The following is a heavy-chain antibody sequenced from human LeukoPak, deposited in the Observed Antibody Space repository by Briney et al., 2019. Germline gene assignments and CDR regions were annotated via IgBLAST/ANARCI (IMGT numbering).Heavy chain of an antibody. CDR2: ISGSGGST. J-gene: IGHJ3*02. D-gene: IGHD3-9*01. CDR3: ARELIDWLAFDI. CDR1: GFTFSSYA. V-gene: IGHV3-23*01. Sequence: GGSLRLSCAASGFTFSSYAMSWVRQAPGKGLEWVSAISGSGGSTYYADSVKGRFTISRDNAKNTLYLQMNSLRAEDTAVYYCARELIDWLAFDIWGQGTMVTVSS.